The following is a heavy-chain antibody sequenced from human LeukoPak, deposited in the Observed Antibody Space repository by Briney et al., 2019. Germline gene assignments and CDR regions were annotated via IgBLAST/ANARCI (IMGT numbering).Heavy chain of an antibody. D-gene: IGHD3-22*01. CDR2: ISYDGGNK. CDR1: GFTFSSYA. Sequence: GGSLRLSCAASGFTFSSYAMHWVRQAPGKGLEWVAVISYDGGNKYYADSVKGRFTISRDNSKNTLYLQMNNLRADDTAVYYCARDRALYDSRRGYYYTEDDYWGQGTLVTVSS. CDR3: ARDRALYDSRRGYYYTEDDY. J-gene: IGHJ4*02. V-gene: IGHV3-30-3*01.